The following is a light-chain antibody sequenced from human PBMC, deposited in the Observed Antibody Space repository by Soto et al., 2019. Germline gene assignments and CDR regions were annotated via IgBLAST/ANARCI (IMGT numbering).Light chain of an antibody. CDR1: SSNIGSGYD. Sequence: QSVLTQPPSVSGAPGQRVTISCTGSSSNIGSGYDVHWYQRLPGTAPKLLIYGNNNRPSGVPDRFSGSKSGTSASLAITGLQAEYQADYYCQSYESSLSVVPFGGGTKLTVL. CDR2: GNN. V-gene: IGLV1-40*01. CDR3: QSYESSLSVVP. J-gene: IGLJ2*01.